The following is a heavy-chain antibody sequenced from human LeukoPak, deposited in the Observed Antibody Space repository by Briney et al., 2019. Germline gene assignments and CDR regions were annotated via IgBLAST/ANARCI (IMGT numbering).Heavy chain of an antibody. V-gene: IGHV3-23*01. CDR3: AKDDLWVGYCSGGSCYPLGY. Sequence: GGSLRLSCAASGFTFSSYAISWVRQAPGKGLEWVSAISGSGGSTYYADSVKGRFTISRDNSKNTLYLQMNSLRAEDTAVYYCAKDDLWVGYCSGGSCYPLGYWGQGTLVTVSS. CDR1: GFTFSSYA. J-gene: IGHJ4*02. D-gene: IGHD2-15*01. CDR2: ISGSGGST.